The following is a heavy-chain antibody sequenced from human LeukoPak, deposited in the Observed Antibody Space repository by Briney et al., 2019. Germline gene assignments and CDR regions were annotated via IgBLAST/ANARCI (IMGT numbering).Heavy chain of an antibody. D-gene: IGHD6-13*01. CDR3: ARVDRGQQLVVDY. CDR1: GYTFTGYY. CDR2: INPNSGGA. J-gene: IGHJ4*02. Sequence: ASVKVSCKASGYTFTGYYMHWVRQAPGQGLEWMGRINPNSGGANYAQKFQGRVTMTRDTSIRTAYMELSRLRSDDTAVYYCARVDRGQQLVVDYWGQGTLVTVSS. V-gene: IGHV1-2*06.